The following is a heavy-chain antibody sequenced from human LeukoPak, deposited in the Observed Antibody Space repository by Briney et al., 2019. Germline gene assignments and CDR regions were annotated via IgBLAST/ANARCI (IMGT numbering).Heavy chain of an antibody. CDR3: ARVDTAMGVDY. D-gene: IGHD5-18*01. CDR2: IYPGDSDT. J-gene: IGHJ4*02. CDR1: GYSFTSYW. V-gene: IGHV5-51*01. Sequence: GESLKISCQTSGYSFTSYWIGWVRQMPGKGLEWMGFIYPGDSDTRYSPSFQGQVTISADKSISTAYLQWSSLKASDTAMYYCARVDTAMGVDYWGQGTLVTVSS.